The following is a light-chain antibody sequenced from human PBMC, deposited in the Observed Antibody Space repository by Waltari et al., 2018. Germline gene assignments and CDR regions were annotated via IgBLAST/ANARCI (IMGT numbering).Light chain of an antibody. CDR2: YAS. Sequence: AIRLTQSPLSLSASVGDRVTITCWASQGISSYLAWYQQKPAKAPKLFIYYASILQSWVPSCIGCSGSWTDYTLTISSLQPEDFATYYCQQYYSTPPFTVCPETKVDIK. V-gene: IGKV1D-43*01. CDR1: QGISSY. CDR3: QQYYSTPPFT. J-gene: IGKJ3*01.